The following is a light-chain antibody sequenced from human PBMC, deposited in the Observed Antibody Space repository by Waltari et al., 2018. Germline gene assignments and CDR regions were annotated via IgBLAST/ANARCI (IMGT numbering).Light chain of an antibody. CDR2: YVS. CDR1: SRDVGDYDW. Sequence: QSALTQPASVSGSPGQSITISCTGTSRDVGDYDWVSWYQQHPGKAPKVVIFYVSYRPSGVSNRVSGSKSGNTASLTISGLQAEDEADYYCTSYTGRHSLVFGTGTKVTVL. J-gene: IGLJ1*01. CDR3: TSYTGRHSLV. V-gene: IGLV2-14*03.